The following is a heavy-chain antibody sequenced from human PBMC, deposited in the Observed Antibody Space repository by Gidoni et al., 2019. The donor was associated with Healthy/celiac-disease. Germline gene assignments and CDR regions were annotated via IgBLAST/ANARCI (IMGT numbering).Heavy chain of an antibody. Sequence: QVQLQESGPGLVKPSETLSLTCTDSGGSISSYYWSLIRQPPGKGLEWIGYIYYSGSTNYNPSLKSRVTISVDTSKHQFSLKLSSVTAAATAVYYCARVCPSTSCQDAFDIWGQGTMVTVSS. D-gene: IGHD2-2*01. CDR1: GGSISSYY. J-gene: IGHJ3*02. CDR2: IYYSGST. CDR3: ARVCPSTSCQDAFDI. V-gene: IGHV4-59*01.